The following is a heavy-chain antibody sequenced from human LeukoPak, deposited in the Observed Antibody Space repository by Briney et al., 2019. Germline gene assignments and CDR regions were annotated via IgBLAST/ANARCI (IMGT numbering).Heavy chain of an antibody. J-gene: IGHJ4*02. CDR3: VKDLWEGYCSSTSCYRYGDIDY. Sequence: GGSLRLSCSASGFTFSSYAMHWVRQAPGKGLEYVSAISSNGGSTYYADSVKGRFTISRDNSKNTLYLQMSSLRAEDTAVYYCVKDLWEGYCSSTSCYRYGDIDYWGQGTLVTVSS. V-gene: IGHV3-64D*06. CDR2: ISSNGGST. D-gene: IGHD2-2*01. CDR1: GFTFSSYA.